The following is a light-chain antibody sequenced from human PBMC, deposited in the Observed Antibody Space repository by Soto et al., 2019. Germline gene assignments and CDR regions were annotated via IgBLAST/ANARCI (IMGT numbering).Light chain of an antibody. V-gene: IGKV3-20*01. J-gene: IGKJ1*01. Sequence: SVVTECPRTLSLSPGERATLSCRASQSFNSIYLAWYQQKPGQAPRLLIYGASSRATGIPDRFSGSGSGTDFTLTISRLEPEDFAVYYCHQYDSWTFGQGTKVDIK. CDR2: GAS. CDR3: HQYDSWT. CDR1: QSFNSIY.